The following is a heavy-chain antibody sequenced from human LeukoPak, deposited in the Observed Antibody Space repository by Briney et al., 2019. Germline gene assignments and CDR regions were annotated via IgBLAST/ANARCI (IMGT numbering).Heavy chain of an antibody. J-gene: IGHJ4*02. CDR1: GFTFSSYW. Sequence: GGSLRLSCAPSGFTFSSYWMHWVRQAPGKGLVWVSRINSDGSSTSYADPVKGRFTISRDNAKNTLYLQMNSLRAEDTAVYYCAREDVLLWFGELLRPNNYFDYWGRGTLVTVSS. CDR2: INSDGSST. D-gene: IGHD3-10*01. CDR3: AREDVLLWFGELLRPNNYFDY. V-gene: IGHV3-74*01.